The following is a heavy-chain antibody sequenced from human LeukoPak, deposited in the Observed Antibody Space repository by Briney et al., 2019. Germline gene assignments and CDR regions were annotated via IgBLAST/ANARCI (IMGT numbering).Heavy chain of an antibody. CDR1: GGSFSGYY. D-gene: IGHD2-15*01. CDR3: APCVVNWFDP. V-gene: IGHV4-34*01. CDR2: INHSGST. Sequence: SETLSLTCAVSGGSFSGYYWSWIRQPPGKGLEWIGEINHSGSTNYNPFLKSRVTISVDTSKNQFSLKLSSVTAADTAVYYCAPCVVNWFDPWGQGALVTVSS. J-gene: IGHJ5*02.